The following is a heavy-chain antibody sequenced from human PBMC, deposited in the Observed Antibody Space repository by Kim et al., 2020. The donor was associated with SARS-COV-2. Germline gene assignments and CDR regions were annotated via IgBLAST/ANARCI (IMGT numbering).Heavy chain of an antibody. CDR2: FDPEDGET. Sequence: ASVKVSCKVSGYTLTELSMHWVRQAPGKGLEWMGGFDPEDGETIYAQKFQGRVTMTEDISTDTAYMELSSLRSEDTAVYYCATVSLDTMVRGVIGYWFDPWGQGTLVTVSS. CDR3: ATVSLDTMVRGVIGYWFDP. CDR1: GYTLTELS. J-gene: IGHJ5*02. V-gene: IGHV1-24*01. D-gene: IGHD3-10*01.